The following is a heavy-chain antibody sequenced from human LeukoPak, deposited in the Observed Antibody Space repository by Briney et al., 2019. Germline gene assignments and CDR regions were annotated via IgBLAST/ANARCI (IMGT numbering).Heavy chain of an antibody. CDR3: AKDLSITMSKNWFDP. J-gene: IGHJ5*02. CDR2: ISGSGGST. Sequence: PGGSLTLSCAPSGFTFSSYAMSWVRQAPGKGLEWVSAISGSGGSTYYADSVKGRFTISRDNSKNTLYLQMNSLRAEDTAVYYCAKDLSITMSKNWFDPWGQGTLVTVSS. D-gene: IGHD3-22*01. V-gene: IGHV3-23*01. CDR1: GFTFSSYA.